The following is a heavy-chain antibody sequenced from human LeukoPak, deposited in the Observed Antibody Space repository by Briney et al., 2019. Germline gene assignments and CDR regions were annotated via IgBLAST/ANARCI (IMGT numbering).Heavy chain of an antibody. CDR2: IKQDGSEK. V-gene: IGHV3-7*01. Sequence: GGSLRLSCAASGFTFSSYRMSRVRQAPGKGLEWVANIKQDGSEKYYVDSVKGRFTISRDNSKNTLYLQMNSLRAEDTAVYYCARDGSGVDYWGQGTLVTVSS. CDR3: ARDGSGVDY. CDR1: GFTFSSYR. D-gene: IGHD3-10*01. J-gene: IGHJ4*02.